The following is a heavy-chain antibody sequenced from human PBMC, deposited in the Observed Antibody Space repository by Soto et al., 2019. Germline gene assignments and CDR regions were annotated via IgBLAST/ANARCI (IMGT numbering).Heavy chain of an antibody. J-gene: IGHJ6*02. CDR3: ARDSGYSSSWYVSYYYYGMDV. CDR1: GFTFSSYS. Sequence: GGSLRLSCAASGFTFSSYSMNWVRQAPGRGLEWVSSISSSSSYIYYADSVKGRFTISRDNAKNSLYLQMNSLRAEDTAVYYCARDSGYSSSWYVSYYYYGMDVWGQGTTVTVSS. V-gene: IGHV3-21*01. D-gene: IGHD6-13*01. CDR2: ISSSSSYI.